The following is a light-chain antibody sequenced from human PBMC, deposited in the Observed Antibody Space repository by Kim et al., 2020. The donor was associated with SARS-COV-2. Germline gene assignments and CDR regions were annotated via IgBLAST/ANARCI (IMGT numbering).Light chain of an antibody. J-gene: IGKJ2*03. Sequence: PGQRATLSCRASQSVTSTYLAWYQQKPAQAPRLLIHGASSRATGIPDRFSGSGSGTDFTLTINRLEPEDFAVYYCQQFGASPPYSFGQGTKLEI. CDR2: GAS. CDR3: QQFGASPPYS. V-gene: IGKV3-20*01. CDR1: QSVTSTY.